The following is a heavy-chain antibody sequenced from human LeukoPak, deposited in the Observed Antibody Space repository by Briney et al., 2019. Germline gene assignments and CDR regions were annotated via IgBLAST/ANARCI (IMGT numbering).Heavy chain of an antibody. Sequence: PSETLSLTCTVSGGSISNYYCSWIRQPPGKGLEWIGYIYDSGRTKHNPSLKSRVTISVDTSKNQFSLKLSSVTAADTAVYYCAIGYHTNWFDPWGQGTLVTVSS. D-gene: IGHD2-2*01. CDR2: IYDSGRT. CDR3: AIGYHTNWFDP. CDR1: GGSISNYY. J-gene: IGHJ5*02. V-gene: IGHV4-59*01.